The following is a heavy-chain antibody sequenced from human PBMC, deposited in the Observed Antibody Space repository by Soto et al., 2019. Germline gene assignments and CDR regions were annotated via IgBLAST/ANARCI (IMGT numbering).Heavy chain of an antibody. Sequence: QVQLVESGGGVVHPGRSLRLSCAASGFTFSSYGMHWVRQAPGKGLEWVAIIWYDGSNKYYADSVKGRFTISRDSSKNTLYLQMNSLRAEDTAVYYWASSTTVTTSGYFQHWGQGTLVTVSS. CDR3: ASSTTVTTSGYFQH. D-gene: IGHD4-17*01. J-gene: IGHJ1*01. CDR1: GFTFSSYG. CDR2: IWYDGSNK. V-gene: IGHV3-33*01.